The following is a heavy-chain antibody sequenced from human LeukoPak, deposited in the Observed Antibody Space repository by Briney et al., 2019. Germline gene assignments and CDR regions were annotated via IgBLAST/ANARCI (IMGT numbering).Heavy chain of an antibody. J-gene: IGHJ4*02. V-gene: IGHV4-34*01. CDR3: ASLDSGSYLFDY. CDR1: GGSFSAYY. CDR2: INHSGST. D-gene: IGHD3-10*01. Sequence: SETLSLTCAVYGGSFSAYYWNWIRQPPGKGLEWIGEINHSGSTNCNPSLKTRVTISVDTSKNQFSLKLSSVTAADTAVYYCASLDSGSYLFDYWGQGTLVTVSS.